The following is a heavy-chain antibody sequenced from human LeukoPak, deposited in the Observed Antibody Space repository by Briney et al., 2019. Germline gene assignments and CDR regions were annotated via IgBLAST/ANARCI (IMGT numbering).Heavy chain of an antibody. Sequence: GASVKVSCKASGYTFTGYYMHWVRQAPGQGLEWMGWINPNSGGTNYAQKFQGRVTMTRDTSISTAYMELSRLRSDDTAVYYCAKTTTIFGVVENWFDPWGQGTLVTVSS. CDR3: AKTTTIFGVVENWFDP. CDR1: GYTFTGYY. D-gene: IGHD3-3*01. CDR2: INPNSGGT. J-gene: IGHJ5*02. V-gene: IGHV1-2*02.